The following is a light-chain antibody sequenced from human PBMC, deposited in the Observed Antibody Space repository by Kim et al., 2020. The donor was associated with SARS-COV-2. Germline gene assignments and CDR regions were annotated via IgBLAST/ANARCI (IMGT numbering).Light chain of an antibody. CDR1: QDIANS. J-gene: IGKJ1*01. CDR3: QKYNSAPWT. V-gene: IGKV1-27*01. CDR2: AAS. Sequence: ASVGDRVTITCRASQDIANSLSWYQQKPGKVPQVLIYAASTLQSGVPSRFSGSGSGTEFTLTIGGLQTEDVATYYCQKYNSAPWTFGPGTKVDIK.